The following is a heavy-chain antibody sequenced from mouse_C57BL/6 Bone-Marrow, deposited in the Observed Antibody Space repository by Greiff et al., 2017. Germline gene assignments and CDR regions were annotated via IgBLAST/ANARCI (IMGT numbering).Heavy chain of an antibody. D-gene: IGHD2-3*01. Sequence: QVQLQQPGAELVKPGASVKMSCKASGYTFTSSWITWVKPRPGQGLEWIGDIYPGSGSTNYNAKFKSKATLTVDTSYSTAYMQLSSLTSEASAFYYCARWGWLPYFDYWGQGTILTVSS. CDR1: GYTFTSSW. CDR3: ARWGWLPYFDY. CDR2: IYPGSGST. J-gene: IGHJ2*01. V-gene: IGHV1-55*01.